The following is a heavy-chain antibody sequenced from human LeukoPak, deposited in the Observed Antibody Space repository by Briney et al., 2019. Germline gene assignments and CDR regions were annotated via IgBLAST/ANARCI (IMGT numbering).Heavy chain of an antibody. J-gene: IGHJ6*02. Sequence: GGSLRLSCAASGFTFSSYGMHWVRQAPGKGLEWVAFIRYDGSNKYYADSVKGRFTISRDNPKNTLYLQMNSLRAEDTAVYYCAKDSHRLLRTYGMDVWGQGTTVTVSS. CDR2: IRYDGSNK. CDR3: AKDSHRLLRTYGMDV. V-gene: IGHV3-30*02. D-gene: IGHD2-15*01. CDR1: GFTFSSYG.